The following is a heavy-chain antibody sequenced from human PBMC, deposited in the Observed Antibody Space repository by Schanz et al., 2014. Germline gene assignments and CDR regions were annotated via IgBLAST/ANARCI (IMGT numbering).Heavy chain of an antibody. CDR1: GFSVSNTY. D-gene: IGHD5-12*01. J-gene: IGHJ3*01. CDR3: ARDGGRDGYNLAFDV. V-gene: IGHV3-53*01. Sequence: EVQLAESGGGLIQPGGSLRLSCVVSGFSVSNTYMHWVRQPPGKGLEWVSVINSAGTTYYADSVKGRFIISRDSSKNTLFLQMNSLRAEDTAVYFCARDGGRDGYNLAFDVWGQGTLVTVSS. CDR2: INSAGTT.